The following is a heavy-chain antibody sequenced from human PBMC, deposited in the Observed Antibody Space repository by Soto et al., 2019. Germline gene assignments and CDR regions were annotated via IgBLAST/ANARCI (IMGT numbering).Heavy chain of an antibody. CDR2: FDPEDGET. V-gene: IGHV1-24*01. J-gene: IGHJ4*02. CDR3: ATDNVEMATIRPRFDY. CDR1: GYTLTGLS. Sequence: GASVKVSCKVSGYTLTGLSMHWVRQAPGKGLEWMGGFDPEDGETIYAQKFQGRVTMTEDTSTGTAYMELSSLRSEDTAVYYCATDNVEMATIRPRFDYWGQGTLVTVSS. D-gene: IGHD5-12*01.